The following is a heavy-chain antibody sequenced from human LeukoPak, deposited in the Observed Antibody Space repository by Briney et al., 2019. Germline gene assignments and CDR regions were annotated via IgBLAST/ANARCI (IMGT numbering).Heavy chain of an antibody. CDR3: ARDLGQYYDTSDNWFDP. D-gene: IGHD3-22*01. J-gene: IGHJ5*02. CDR1: GFTFSNYW. V-gene: IGHV3-74*01. CDR2: INSDGINT. Sequence: GGSLRLSSAASGFTFSNYWMHWVRQAPGKGLVWVSRINSDGINTGYADSVKGRFTISRDNAKNTLNLQMNSLRAEDTAVYYCARDLGQYYDTSDNWFDPWGQGTLVTVSS.